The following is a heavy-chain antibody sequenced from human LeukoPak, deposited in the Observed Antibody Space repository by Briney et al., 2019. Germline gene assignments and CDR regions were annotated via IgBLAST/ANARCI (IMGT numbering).Heavy chain of an antibody. J-gene: IGHJ5*02. V-gene: IGHV1-18*01. CDR1: GHTFSIYG. Sequence: GASVKVSCKASGHTFSIYGISWVRQAPGQGLEWMGWLSTNNGNTDYAQQFRGRISMSADTSTNTAYMELRRLRPDDTAIYYCATEKIGWLAPWGQGTLVTVSS. CDR3: ATEKIGWLAP. CDR2: LSTNNGNT. D-gene: IGHD5-12*01.